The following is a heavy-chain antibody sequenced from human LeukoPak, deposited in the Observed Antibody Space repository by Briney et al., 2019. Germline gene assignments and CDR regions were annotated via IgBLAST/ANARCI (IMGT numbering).Heavy chain of an antibody. V-gene: IGHV1-58*01. D-gene: IGHD1-26*01. CDR2: IVVGRGNT. Sequence: ASVKVSCKASGFTFATSSVQWVRQARGQRLEWIGWIVVGRGNTNYAQKFQERVTIARDMSTGTAYMELGSLRSEDTAVFYCAATSVGTTIKDAFDIWGQGTMVTVST. CDR1: GFTFATSS. CDR3: AATSVGTTIKDAFDI. J-gene: IGHJ3*02.